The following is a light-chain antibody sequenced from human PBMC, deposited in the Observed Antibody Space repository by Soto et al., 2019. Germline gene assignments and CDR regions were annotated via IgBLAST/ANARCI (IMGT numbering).Light chain of an antibody. CDR2: EVS. Sequence: QSVLTQPTSVSGSPGQSITISCSGTSSDVGSYDHVAWYQQFPGKTPKLMIYEVSNRPSGVSSRFSVSKSGNTASLTISGLQAEDEADYYCISYTGSSTSYVFGSGTKVTVL. V-gene: IGLV2-14*01. CDR1: SSDVGSYDH. CDR3: ISYTGSSTSYV. J-gene: IGLJ1*01.